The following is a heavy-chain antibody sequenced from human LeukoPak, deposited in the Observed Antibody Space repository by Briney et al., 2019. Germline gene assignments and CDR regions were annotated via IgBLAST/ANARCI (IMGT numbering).Heavy chain of an antibody. CDR3: AKDLGPILYARGYLSP. V-gene: IGHV3-23*01. J-gene: IGHJ5*02. D-gene: IGHD2-8*01. Sequence: HPGGSLRLSCAASGFTFGSYAMSWVRQAPGKGLEWVSAISGSGGSTYYADSVKGRFTISRDNSKNTLYLQMNSLRAEDTAVYYCAKDLGPILYARGYLSPWGQGTLVTVSS. CDR2: ISGSGGST. CDR1: GFTFGSYA.